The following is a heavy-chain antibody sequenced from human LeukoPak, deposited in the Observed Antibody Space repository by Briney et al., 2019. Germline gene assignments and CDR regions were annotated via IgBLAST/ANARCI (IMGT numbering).Heavy chain of an antibody. J-gene: IGHJ5*02. CDR3: ARDYRVIYGPEGFDP. D-gene: IGHD2/OR15-2a*01. CDR1: GGSISSYH. CDR2: IYTSGST. Sequence: SETLSLTCSVSGGSISSYHWSWIRQPAGKGLEWIGRIYTSGSTNYNPSLKSRATISVDKSKNQFSLKLNSVTAADTAVYYCARDYRVIYGPEGFDPWGQGTLVTVSS. V-gene: IGHV4-4*07.